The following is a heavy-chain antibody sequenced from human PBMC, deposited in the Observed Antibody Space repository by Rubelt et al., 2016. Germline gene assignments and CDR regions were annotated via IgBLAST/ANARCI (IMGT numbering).Heavy chain of an antibody. Sequence: QLQLQESGPGLVKPSETLSLICTVSGASISSNTYYWGWIRQPPGKGLEWIGTISYTETTYYNASPKGRVTITIDTSKNHFSRTLSSVTAADTAVYYCATAPRGKAYFDFWARGTLVTVSS. V-gene: IGHV4-39*02. CDR3: ATAPRGKAYFDF. D-gene: IGHD3-10*01. J-gene: IGHJ2*01. CDR2: ISYTETT. CDR1: GASISSNTYY.